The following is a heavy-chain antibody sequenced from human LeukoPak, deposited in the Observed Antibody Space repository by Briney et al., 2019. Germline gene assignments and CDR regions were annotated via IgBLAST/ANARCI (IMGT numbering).Heavy chain of an antibody. Sequence: SCKASVFTFSSYVMQWVRQAPGKGLEWVAVISYDGSNKYYADSVKGRFTITRDNSKNTLYLQMNSLRAEDTAVYFCAKDSERQDSRNRNFVYCGQGTLVTVSS. V-gene: IGHV3-30*18. CDR3: AKDSERQDSRNRNFVY. CDR2: ISYDGSNK. CDR1: VFTFSSYV. D-gene: IGHD1-1*01. J-gene: IGHJ4*02.